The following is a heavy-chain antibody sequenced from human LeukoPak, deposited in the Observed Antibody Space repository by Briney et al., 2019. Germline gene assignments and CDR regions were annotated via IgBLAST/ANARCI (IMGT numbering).Heavy chain of an antibody. CDR2: IKRDGSQK. D-gene: IGHD1-1*01. CDR1: GFSFSSNW. Sequence: LSGGSLRLSCAAPGFSFSSNWMGWVRQAPGKGLEGGAHIKRDGSQKYYLDSVKGRFTISRDNAKNSLYLQMNSLRVEDTAVYYCARLGLEVGGPNWFDPWGQGTLVTVSS. V-gene: IGHV3-7*01. CDR3: ARLGLEVGGPNWFDP. J-gene: IGHJ5*02.